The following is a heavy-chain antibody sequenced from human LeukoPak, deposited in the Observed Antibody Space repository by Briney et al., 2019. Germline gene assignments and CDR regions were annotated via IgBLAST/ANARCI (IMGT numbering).Heavy chain of an antibody. D-gene: IGHD3-22*01. CDR1: GGFFSGYY. Sequence: KSSETLSLTCAVYGGFFSGYYWSWIRQPPGKGLEWIGEINHSGSTNYNPSLKSRVTISVDTSKNQFSLKLSSVTAADTAVYYCARRGEGYYYDSSGYYPQRSIDYWGQGTLVTVSS. V-gene: IGHV4-34*01. CDR2: INHSGST. J-gene: IGHJ4*02. CDR3: ARRGEGYYYDSSGYYPQRSIDY.